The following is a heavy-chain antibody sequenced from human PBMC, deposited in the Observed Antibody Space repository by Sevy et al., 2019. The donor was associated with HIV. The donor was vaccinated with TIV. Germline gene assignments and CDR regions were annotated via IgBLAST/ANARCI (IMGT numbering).Heavy chain of an antibody. V-gene: IGHV3-23*01. Sequence: GGSLRLSCAASGFTLSSYAMSWVRQAPGKGLEWVSAISGSGGSTYYADSVKGRFTISRDNSKNTLYLQMNSLRAEDTAVYYCAKELVDYYDSSGYYGGGFDYWGQGTLVTVSS. CDR2: ISGSGGST. J-gene: IGHJ4*02. D-gene: IGHD3-22*01. CDR3: AKELVDYYDSSGYYGGGFDY. CDR1: GFTLSSYA.